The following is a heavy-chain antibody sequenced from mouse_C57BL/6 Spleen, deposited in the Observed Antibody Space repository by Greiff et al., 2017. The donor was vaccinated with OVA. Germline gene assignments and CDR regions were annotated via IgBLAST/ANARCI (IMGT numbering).Heavy chain of an antibody. Sequence: QVHVKQSGPELVKPGASVKISCKASGYAFSSSWMNWVKQRPGKGLEWIGRIYPGDGDTNYNGKFKGKATLTADKSSSTAYMQLSSLTSEDSAVYFCAREEVYDSWFAYWGQGTLVTVSA. V-gene: IGHV1-82*01. CDR2: IYPGDGDT. CDR3: AREEVYDSWFAY. CDR1: GYAFSSSW. D-gene: IGHD2-4*01. J-gene: IGHJ3*01.